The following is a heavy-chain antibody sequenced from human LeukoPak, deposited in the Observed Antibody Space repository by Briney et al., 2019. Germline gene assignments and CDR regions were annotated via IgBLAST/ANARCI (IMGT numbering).Heavy chain of an antibody. D-gene: IGHD3-16*01. CDR3: AKGGMITSPTFDY. V-gene: IGHV3-23*01. J-gene: IGHJ4*02. CDR1: GFTFSSYG. Sequence: QAGGSLRLSCAASGFTFSSYGMSWVRQAPGKGLEWVSAISGSGGSTYYADSVKGRFTISRDNSKNTLYLQMNSLRAEDTAVYYCAKGGMITSPTFDYWGQGTLVTVSS. CDR2: ISGSGGST.